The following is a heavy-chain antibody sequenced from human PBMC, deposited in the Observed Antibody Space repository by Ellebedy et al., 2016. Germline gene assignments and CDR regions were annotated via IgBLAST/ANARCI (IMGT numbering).Heavy chain of an antibody. V-gene: IGHV3-74*01. D-gene: IGHD3-10*01. CDR3: ARGHYYDMDV. CDR2: IDSDGSGT. J-gene: IGHJ6*02. CDR1: GFTFSGYW. Sequence: GESLKISCAASGFTFSGYWMHWVRQAPGKGLVWVSRIDSDGSGTIYADSVKGRFTISRGNAKNTLYLQMNSLRAEDTAVYYCARGHYYDMDVWGQGTTVTVSS.